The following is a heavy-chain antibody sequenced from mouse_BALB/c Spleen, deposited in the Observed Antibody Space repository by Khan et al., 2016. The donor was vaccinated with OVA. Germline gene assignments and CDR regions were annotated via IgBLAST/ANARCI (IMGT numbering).Heavy chain of an antibody. J-gene: IGHJ3*01. CDR2: IDPENGNT. V-gene: IGHV14-1*02. D-gene: IGHD2-1*01. CDR3: ARRGYGSDWFAY. CDR1: GFNIKDYY. Sequence: EVQLQESGAELVRPGALVKLSCKASGFNIKDYYMLWVKQRPEQGLEWIGWIDPENGNTIYDPTFQAKAFITAATSSNTAYLQLSSLTSEDTAVYYCARRGYGSDWFAYWGQGTLVTVSA.